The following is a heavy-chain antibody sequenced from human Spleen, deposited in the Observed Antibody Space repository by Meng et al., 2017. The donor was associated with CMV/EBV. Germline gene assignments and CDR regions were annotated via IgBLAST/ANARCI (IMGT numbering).Heavy chain of an antibody. V-gene: IGHV3-9*01. CDR1: GFTFDDYA. CDR2: ISWNSGSI. CDR3: AKGGDYSAFDI. J-gene: IGHJ3*02. D-gene: IGHD4-17*01. Sequence: SLKISCAASGFTFDDYAMHWVRQAPGKRLEWVSGISWNSGSIGYADSVKGRFTISREDAKNSLYLQMNSLRAEDTALYYCAKGGDYSAFDIWGQGTMVTVSS.